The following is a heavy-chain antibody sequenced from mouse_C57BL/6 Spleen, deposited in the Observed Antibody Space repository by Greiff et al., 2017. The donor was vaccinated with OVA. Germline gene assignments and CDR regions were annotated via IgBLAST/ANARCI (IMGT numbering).Heavy chain of an antibody. V-gene: IGHV1-26*01. CDR2: INPNNGGT. CDR3: ARHYYGTNWYFDV. Sequence: EVQLQQSGPELVKPGASVKISCKASGYTFTDYYMNWVKQSHGKSLEWIGDINPNNGGTSYNQKFKGKATLTVDKSSSTAYMELRSLTSEDSAVYYCARHYYGTNWYFDVGGTGTTVTVSS. J-gene: IGHJ1*03. D-gene: IGHD1-1*01. CDR1: GYTFTDYY.